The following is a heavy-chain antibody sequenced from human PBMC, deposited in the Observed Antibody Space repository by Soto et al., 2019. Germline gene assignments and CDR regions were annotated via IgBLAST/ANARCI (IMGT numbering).Heavy chain of an antibody. CDR3: ARDRGGTIAARRGWFDA. CDR2: IFYSGST. J-gene: IGHJ5*02. Sequence: SETLCLTCTVSGDSISTYYWSWIRQSTGKGLEWIGYIFYSGSTNYNPSLKSRVTISVDTSKNQFSLKLSSVTAADTAVYYCARDRGGTIAARRGWFDAWGQGMLVTVSS. CDR1: GDSISTYY. V-gene: IGHV4-59*01. D-gene: IGHD6-6*01.